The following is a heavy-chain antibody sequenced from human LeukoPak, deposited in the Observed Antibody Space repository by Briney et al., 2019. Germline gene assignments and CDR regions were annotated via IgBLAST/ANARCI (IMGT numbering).Heavy chain of an antibody. CDR2: ITSTSSYI. V-gene: IGHV3-21*01. CDR3: ARVAGGSHHFDY. CDR1: GFAFSTYS. Sequence: GGSLRLSCAASGFAFSTYSMNWVRQAPGKGLEWVSSITSTSSYIFYADSVKGRFTISRDNAKNSLYLQMNTLRAEDTAVYYCARVAGGSHHFDYWGQGTLVTVSS. D-gene: IGHD1-26*01. J-gene: IGHJ4*02.